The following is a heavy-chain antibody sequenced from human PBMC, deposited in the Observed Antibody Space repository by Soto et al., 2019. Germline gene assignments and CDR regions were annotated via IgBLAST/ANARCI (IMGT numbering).Heavy chain of an antibody. D-gene: IGHD6-19*01. CDR3: AKEIIAVSGPWDFDN. V-gene: IGHV3-30*18. CDR1: GFTFSSYG. Sequence: QVQLVESGGGVVQPGRSLRLSCVASGFTFSSYGMSWVRQAPGKGLEWVAIISYDGSLKYYGDSVKGRFTISRDNSRNTLYLQMASLRAEHTAVYYCAKEIIAVSGPWDFDNWGQGTLVTVSS. CDR2: ISYDGSLK. J-gene: IGHJ4*02.